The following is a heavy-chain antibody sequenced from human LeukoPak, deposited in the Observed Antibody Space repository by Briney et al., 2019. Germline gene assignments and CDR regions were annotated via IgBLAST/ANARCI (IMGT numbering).Heavy chain of an antibody. CDR2: INTDGSTT. Sequence: QPGGSLRLSCAGSGFTFSTYWMHWVRQAPGGGLVWVSGINTDGSTTSYADSVKGRFTISRDNAKNTLYLQMTSLRAEDTALYYSAKESGYDVDLEYWGQGALVTVSS. J-gene: IGHJ4*02. D-gene: IGHD5-12*01. CDR1: GFTFSTYW. CDR3: AKESGYDVDLEY. V-gene: IGHV3-74*01.